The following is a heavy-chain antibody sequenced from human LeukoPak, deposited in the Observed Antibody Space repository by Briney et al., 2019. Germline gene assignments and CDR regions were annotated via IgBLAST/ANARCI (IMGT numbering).Heavy chain of an antibody. V-gene: IGHV3-21*01. CDR3: ARDEAYYGSGSYPYYYYYMDV. CDR1: GFTFSSYS. J-gene: IGHJ6*03. D-gene: IGHD3-10*01. Sequence: PGGSLRLSCAASGFTFSSYSMNWVRQAPGKGLEWVSSISSSSYIYYADSVKGRFTISRDNAKNSLYLQMNSLRAEDTAVYYCARDEAYYGSGSYPYYYYYMDVWGKGTTVTVSS. CDR2: ISSSSYI.